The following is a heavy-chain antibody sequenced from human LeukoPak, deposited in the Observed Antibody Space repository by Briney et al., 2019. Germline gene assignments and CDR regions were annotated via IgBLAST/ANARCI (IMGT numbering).Heavy chain of an antibody. V-gene: IGHV1-2*02. J-gene: IGHJ4*02. D-gene: IGHD6-6*01. Sequence: GASVNVSCKASGYTFTGYYMHWVRQAPGQGLEWMGWINPNSGGTNYAQKFQGRVTMTRDTSISTVYMELSRLRSDDTAVYYCARVGYSSSSGARLWGQGTLVTVSS. CDR3: ARVGYSSSSGARL. CDR2: INPNSGGT. CDR1: GYTFTGYY.